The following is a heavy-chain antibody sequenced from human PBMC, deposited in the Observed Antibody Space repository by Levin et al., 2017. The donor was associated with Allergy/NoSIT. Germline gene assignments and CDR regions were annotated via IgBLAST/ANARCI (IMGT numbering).Heavy chain of an antibody. CDR2: ISSRGTNV. D-gene: IGHD6-13*01. Sequence: GGSLRLSCAASGFAFSSYVMHWVRQAPGKGLEWVAFISSRGTNVLYADAVRGRFTISRDNSKNTLNLEMSSLRPDDTAVYYCARVGSSWTFDYWGQGTVVTVSS. V-gene: IGHV3-30-3*01. J-gene: IGHJ4*02. CDR1: GFAFSSYV. CDR3: ARVGSSWTFDY.